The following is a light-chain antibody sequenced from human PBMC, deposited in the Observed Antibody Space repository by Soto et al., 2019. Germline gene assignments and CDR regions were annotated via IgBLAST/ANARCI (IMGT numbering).Light chain of an antibody. CDR1: QSVSSN. CDR2: GAS. J-gene: IGKJ1*01. CDR3: QQYDNWPWT. V-gene: IGKV3-15*01. Sequence: EIVMTQSPATLSVSPGERATLSCRASQSVSSNLAWYQQKPGQAPRLLIYGASTRATDIPARFSGSGSGTEVTLTISSLQSEDFAIYYCQQYDNWPWTFGPGTKVE.